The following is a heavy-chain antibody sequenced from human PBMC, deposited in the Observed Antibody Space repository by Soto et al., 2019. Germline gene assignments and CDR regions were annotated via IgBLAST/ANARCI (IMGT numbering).Heavy chain of an antibody. J-gene: IGHJ3*02. CDR1: RFAFSSYN. V-gene: IGHV3-21*01. Sequence: EVQLVESGGGLVKPGGSLRLSCSASRFAFSSYNMNWVRQAPGKGLEWVSSISSSGKYIYYADSVKGRVTIVRDNAKNSLYLEMKSLRAEDTAVYYCARDVLLRNNWAPPPDGFDMWGQGTMVTVSS. CDR2: ISSSGKYI. CDR3: ARDVLLRNNWAPPPDGFDM. D-gene: IGHD1-20*01.